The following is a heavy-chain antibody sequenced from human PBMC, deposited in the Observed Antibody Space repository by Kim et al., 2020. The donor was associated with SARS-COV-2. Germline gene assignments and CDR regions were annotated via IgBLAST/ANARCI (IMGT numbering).Heavy chain of an antibody. CDR3: ARDGPGIGMIVPASSAAGGMDV. D-gene: IGHD3-22*01. J-gene: IGHJ6*02. Sequence: SETLSLTCTVSGGSISSYYWSWIRQPAGKGLEWIGRIYTSGSTNYNPSLKSRVTMSVDTSKNQFSLKLSSVTAADTAVYYCARDGPGIGMIVPASSAAGGMDVWGQGTTVTVSS. CDR2: IYTSGST. V-gene: IGHV4-4*07. CDR1: GGSISSYY.